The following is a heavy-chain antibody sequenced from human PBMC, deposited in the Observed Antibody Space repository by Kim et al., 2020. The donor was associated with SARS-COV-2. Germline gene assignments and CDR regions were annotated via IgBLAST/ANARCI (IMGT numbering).Heavy chain of an antibody. J-gene: IGHJ3*02. Sequence: GGSLRLSCAASGFTFDDYGMSWVRQAPGKGLEWVSGINWNGGSTGYADSVKGRFTISRDNAKNSLYLQMNSLRAEDTALYYCAREIVLFSGDAFDIWGQGTMVTVSS. V-gene: IGHV3-20*04. CDR3: AREIVLFSGDAFDI. D-gene: IGHD3-22*01. CDR1: GFTFDDYG. CDR2: INWNGGST.